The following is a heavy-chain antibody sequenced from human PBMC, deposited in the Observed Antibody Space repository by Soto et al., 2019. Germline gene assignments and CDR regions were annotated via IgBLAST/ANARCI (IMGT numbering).Heavy chain of an antibody. CDR3: ARGLIKLAGGAFDI. D-gene: IGHD3-16*01. J-gene: IGHJ3*02. Sequence: GGSLRLSCAASGLSFISTVVHWVRQSPGKGLEWVAVISSDESNEDYADSVKGRFSISRDNSKNTLYLQMSSLRADDTAVYYCARGLIKLAGGAFDIWGQGTMVTVSS. CDR1: GLSFISTV. CDR2: ISSDESNE. V-gene: IGHV3-33*01.